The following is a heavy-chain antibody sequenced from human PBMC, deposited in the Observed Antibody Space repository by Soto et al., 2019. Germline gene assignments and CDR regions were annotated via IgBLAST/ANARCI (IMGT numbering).Heavy chain of an antibody. D-gene: IGHD4-4*01. CDR3: ARGLEQYYFDY. J-gene: IGHJ4*02. V-gene: IGHV3-21*01. Sequence: GWSLRLSCAASGFTFSSYSMNWVRQAPGKGLEWVSSISSSSSYIYYADSVKGRFTISRDNAKNSLYLQMNSLRAEDTAVYYCARGLEQYYFDYWGQGTQVTVSS. CDR2: ISSSSSYI. CDR1: GFTFSSYS.